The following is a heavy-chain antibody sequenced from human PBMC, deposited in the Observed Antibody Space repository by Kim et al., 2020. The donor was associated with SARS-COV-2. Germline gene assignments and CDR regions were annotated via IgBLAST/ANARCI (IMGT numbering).Heavy chain of an antibody. D-gene: IGHD3-10*01. CDR1: GITFSTYW. Sequence: GGSLRLSCAASGITFSTYWMTWVRQAPGKGLEWVANIKQDGSDKSYVDSVKGRFTISRDNAKNSLYLQMNSLRAEDTAVYYCARGREYLADYWGQGTLVTVSS. CDR2: IKQDGSDK. J-gene: IGHJ4*02. CDR3: ARGREYLADY. V-gene: IGHV3-7*03.